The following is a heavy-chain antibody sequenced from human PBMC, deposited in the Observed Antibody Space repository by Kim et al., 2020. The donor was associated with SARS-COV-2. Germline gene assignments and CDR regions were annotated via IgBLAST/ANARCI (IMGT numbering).Heavy chain of an antibody. D-gene: IGHD2-21*02. V-gene: IGHV3-48*03. J-gene: IGHJ5*02. CDR3: ASDGFDCGGDCYSGWFDP. Sequence: KGRFTISRDNAKNSLYLQMNSLRAEDTAVYYCASDGFDCGGDCYSGWFDPWGQGTLVTVSS.